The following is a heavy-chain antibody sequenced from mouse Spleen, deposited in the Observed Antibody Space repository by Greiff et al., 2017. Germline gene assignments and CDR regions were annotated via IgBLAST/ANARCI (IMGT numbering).Heavy chain of an antibody. Sequence: QVQLQQPGAELVRPGSSVKLSCKASGYTFTSYWMDRVKQRPGQGLEWIGNIYPSDSETHYNQKFKDKATLTVDKSSSTAYMQLSSLTSEDSAVYYCARRFIYYGEEGMDYWGQGTSVTVSS. CDR2: IYPSDSET. J-gene: IGHJ4*01. D-gene: IGHD2-13*01. CDR1: GYTFTSYW. V-gene: IGHV1-61*01. CDR3: ARRFIYYGEEGMDY.